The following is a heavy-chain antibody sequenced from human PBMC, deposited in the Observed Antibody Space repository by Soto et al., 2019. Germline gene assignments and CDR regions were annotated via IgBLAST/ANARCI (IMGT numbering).Heavy chain of an antibody. V-gene: IGHV3-21*01. CDR1: GFTFTTYS. J-gene: IGHJ4*02. D-gene: IGHD6-13*01. Sequence: WGSLRLSCEASGFTFTTYSLNWVRQVPGKGLEWVSSISSSSTYIYYSDSVRGRFTISRDNAKNSLYLQMNSLRAEATAVYYCAGDPGSRGNYYFDFWGQGTLVTVSS. CDR2: ISSSSTYI. CDR3: AGDPGSRGNYYFDF.